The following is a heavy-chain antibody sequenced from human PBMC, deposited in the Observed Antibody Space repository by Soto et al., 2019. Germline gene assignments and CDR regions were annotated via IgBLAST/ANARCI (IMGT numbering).Heavy chain of an antibody. CDR2: ISGSGGST. CDR1: GFTFSSDA. CDR3: AGSSDAFDI. V-gene: IGHV3-23*01. Sequence: EVQLLESGGGLVQPGVSLRLSCAASGFTFSSDAMSWVRQAPGKGLEWVSAISGSGGSTYYADSVKGRFTISRDNCKNTLYLHMNSLRAEDTAVYYCAGSSDAFDIWGRGKMVTVSS. D-gene: IGHD6-25*01. J-gene: IGHJ3*02.